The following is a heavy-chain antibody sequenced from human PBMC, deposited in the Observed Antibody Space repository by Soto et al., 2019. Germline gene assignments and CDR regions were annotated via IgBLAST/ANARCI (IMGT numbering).Heavy chain of an antibody. CDR3: AKGTTVSAYDY. CDR2: INHSGST. V-gene: IGHV4-34*01. CDR1: GGSFSGYY. D-gene: IGHD4-17*01. J-gene: IGHJ4*02. Sequence: PSETLSLTCAVYGGSFSGYYWSWIRQPPGKGLEWIGEINHSGSTNYNPSLKSRVTISVDTSKNQFSLKLSSVTAADTAVYYCAKGTTVSAYDYWGQGTLVTVSS.